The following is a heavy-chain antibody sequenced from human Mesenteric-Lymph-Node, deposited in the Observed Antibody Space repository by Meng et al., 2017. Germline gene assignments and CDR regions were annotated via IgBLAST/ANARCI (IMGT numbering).Heavy chain of an antibody. D-gene: IGHD5-18*01. V-gene: IGHV4-38-2*02. CDR2: MYHSGDT. CDR1: GYSISSGYY. CDR3: AGDGYRYDDTDF. J-gene: IGHJ4*02. Sequence: GSLRPSCNVSGYSISSGYYWGWIRQPPGKGLEWIGNMYHSGDTYYNPSLKSRATMSANTSKNQLSLKLSSVTAADTAVYYCAGDGYRYDDTDFWGQGTLVTVSS.